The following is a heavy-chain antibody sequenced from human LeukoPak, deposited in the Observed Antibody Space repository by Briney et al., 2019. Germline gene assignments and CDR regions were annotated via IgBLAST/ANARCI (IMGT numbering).Heavy chain of an antibody. V-gene: IGHV5-51*01. CDR1: GYSFTSYW. Sequence: GESLKISCKGSGYSFTSYWIGWVRQMPGKGLEWMGIIYPGDSDTRYSPSFQGQVTISADKSISTAYLQWSSLKASDTAMYYCASFSRAGRDSYYYYGMDVWGQGTTVTVSS. CDR3: ASFSRAGRDSYYYYGMDV. J-gene: IGHJ6*02. CDR2: IYPGDSDT. D-gene: IGHD2-21*01.